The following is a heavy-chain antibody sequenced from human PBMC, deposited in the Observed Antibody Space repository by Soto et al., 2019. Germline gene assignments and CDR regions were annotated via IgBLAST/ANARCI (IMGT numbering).Heavy chain of an antibody. CDR1: GFTVSSNY. V-gene: IGHV3-66*01. CDR2: IYSFFST. Sequence: GGSLRLSCAASGFTVSSNYMSWVRQAPVNGLEFVSVIYSFFSTYYSDSLKGRFTISIYNSKNTLYLQMNILRADDTAVYYCSSAYYSYYGMDVWGQGTTVTVS. J-gene: IGHJ6*02. CDR3: SSAYYSYYGMDV.